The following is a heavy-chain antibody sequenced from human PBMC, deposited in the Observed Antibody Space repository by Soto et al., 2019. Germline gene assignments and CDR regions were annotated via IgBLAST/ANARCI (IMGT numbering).Heavy chain of an antibody. D-gene: IGHD2-21*02. V-gene: IGHV3-7*01. CDR3: TIDVTPFVRDNVGDAFDI. CDR1: GFTFNTYW. J-gene: IGHJ3*02. Sequence: EVQVVESGGGLVQPGGALRLSCAASGFTFNTYWMTSVRQAPGKGLEWVANINEEGTKKNYVDSVEGRFTIARYNGNNAMSLQTTCLRLEDTAVYYCTIDVTPFVRDNVGDAFDIWGQGTLVSVSS. CDR2: INEEGTKK.